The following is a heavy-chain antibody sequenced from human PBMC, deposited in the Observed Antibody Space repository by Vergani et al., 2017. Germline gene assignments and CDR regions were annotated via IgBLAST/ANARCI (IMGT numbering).Heavy chain of an antibody. D-gene: IGHD3-10*01. CDR3: ARDSWTSELRGVYWFDT. Sequence: QVQLHESGPGLVKPSETLSLICSASGGSISSGAFSWSWIRQPAGKGLEWIGRIHSSGTTNYNPSLKSRVTLSVDTSKNQLSLRMTSVTAADTAVYYCARDSWTSELRGVYWFDTWGQGTLVSVSS. J-gene: IGHJ5*02. V-gene: IGHV4-61*02. CDR2: IHSSGTT. CDR1: GGSISSGAFS.